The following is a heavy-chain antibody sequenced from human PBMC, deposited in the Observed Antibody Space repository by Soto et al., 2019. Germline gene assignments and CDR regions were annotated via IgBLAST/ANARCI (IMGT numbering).Heavy chain of an antibody. CDR1: GYSFTSYW. CDR3: ARQARGENYYYYYGMDV. V-gene: IGHV5-10-1*01. CDR2: IDPSASYT. J-gene: IGHJ6*02. Sequence: GESLKSACNGSGYSFTSYWISWVRQMPWKGLEWMGRIDPSASYTNYSPSFQGHVTISADKSISTAYLQWSSLKASDTAMYYCARQARGENYYYYYGMDVWGQGTTVTVSS. D-gene: IGHD3-10*01.